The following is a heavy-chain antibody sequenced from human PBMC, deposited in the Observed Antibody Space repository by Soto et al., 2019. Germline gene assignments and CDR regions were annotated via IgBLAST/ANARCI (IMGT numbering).Heavy chain of an antibody. V-gene: IGHV3-74*01. CDR1: GFTFSSYW. CDR2: INSDGSST. D-gene: IGHD3-10*01. J-gene: IGHJ4*02. CDR3: ARDSVDRGVIDY. Sequence: GGSLRLSCAASGFTFSSYWMHWVRQAPGKGLVWVSRINSDGSSTSYADSVKGRFTISRDNAKNTLYLQMNSLRAEDAAVYYCARDSVDRGVIDYWGQGTLVTVSS.